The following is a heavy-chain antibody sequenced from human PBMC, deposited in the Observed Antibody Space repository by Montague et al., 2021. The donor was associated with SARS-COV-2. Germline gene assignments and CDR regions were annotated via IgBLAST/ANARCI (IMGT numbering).Heavy chain of an antibody. V-gene: IGHV4-39*01. Sequence: SETLSLTCTVSPVSDGPIRSSTYSWGWLRQSPGKGLEWIGSIGYSGNTDYNPSLKSRVTMSADTSKSQLSLRVRSVTAADTAIYYCARGSYSRSWFKYWGQGTLVTVSS. D-gene: IGHD6-13*01. CDR3: ARGSYSRSWFKY. J-gene: IGHJ1*01. CDR1: PVSDGPIRSSTYS. CDR2: IGYSGNT.